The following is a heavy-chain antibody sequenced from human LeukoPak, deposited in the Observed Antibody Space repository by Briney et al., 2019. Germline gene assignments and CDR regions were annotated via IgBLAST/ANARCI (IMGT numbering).Heavy chain of an antibody. CDR1: GYTFTGYY. V-gene: IGHV1-2*06. CDR3: ARDQIMITFGGVIDDY. CDR2: INPNSGGT. D-gene: IGHD3-16*02. J-gene: IGHJ4*02. Sequence: ASVKVSCKASGYTFTGYYMHWVRQAPGQGLEWMGRINPNSGGTNYAQKFQGRVTMTRDTSISTAYMELSRLRSDDTAVYYCARDQIMITFGGVIDDYWGQGTLATVSS.